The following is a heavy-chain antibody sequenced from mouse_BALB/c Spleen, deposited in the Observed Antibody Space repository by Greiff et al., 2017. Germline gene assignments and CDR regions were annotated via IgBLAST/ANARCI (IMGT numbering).Heavy chain of an antibody. D-gene: IGHD2-4*01. J-gene: IGHJ3*01. CDR1: GFSLTSYG. V-gene: IGHV2-9*02. CDR2: IWAGGST. Sequence: VKLMESGPGLVAPSQSLSITCTVSGFSLTSYGVHWVRQPPGKGLEWLGVIWAGGSTNYNSALMSRLSISKDNSKSQVFLKMNSLQTDDTAMYYCARGTMITTRGFAYWGQGTLVTVSA. CDR3: ARGTMITTRGFAY.